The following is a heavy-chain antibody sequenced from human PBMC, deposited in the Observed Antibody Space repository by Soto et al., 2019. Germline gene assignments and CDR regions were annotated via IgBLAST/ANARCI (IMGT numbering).Heavy chain of an antibody. CDR2: ISTISSYI. Sequence: GEPLSLSWAVSGFSFSIDSISWVRQPPGGGLEWVASISTISSYIYYADSLKGRFTISRDNPKNSLYLQLNSVRAEDTAVYYCARGGYSSSSRYYYYGMDLWGQGTLVTVSS. CDR3: ARGGYSSSSRYYYYGMDL. D-gene: IGHD6-6*01. CDR1: GFSFSIDS. J-gene: IGHJ6*02. V-gene: IGHV3-21*01.